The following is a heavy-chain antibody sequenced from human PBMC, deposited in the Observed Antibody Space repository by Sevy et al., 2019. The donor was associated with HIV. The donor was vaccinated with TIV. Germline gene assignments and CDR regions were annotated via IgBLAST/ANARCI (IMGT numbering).Heavy chain of an antibody. V-gene: IGHV3-53*01. CDR3: ARGYSNYYYYYYYGMDV. J-gene: IGHJ6*02. D-gene: IGHD4-4*01. CDR2: IYSGGST. Sequence: GGSLRLSCAASGFTVSSNYMSWVRQAPGKGLEWVSVIYSGGSTYYADSVKGRFTISRDNSKNKLYLQMNSLRAEDTAVYYCARGYSNYYYYYYYGMDVWGQGTTVTVSS. CDR1: GFTVSSNY.